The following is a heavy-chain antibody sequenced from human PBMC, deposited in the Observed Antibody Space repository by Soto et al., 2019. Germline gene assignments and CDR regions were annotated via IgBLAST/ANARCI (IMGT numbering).Heavy chain of an antibody. J-gene: IGHJ4*02. Sequence: QVQLVESGGGLVKPGGSLRLSCAASGFTFSDYYMSWIREAPGKGLEWVSYISSSSSYTNYADSVKGRFTISRDNAKNSLYLQMNSLRAEDTAVYYCARGAIAAAGTSTYWGQGTLVTVSS. CDR1: GFTFSDYY. V-gene: IGHV3-11*05. CDR2: ISSSSSYT. D-gene: IGHD6-13*01. CDR3: ARGAIAAAGTSTY.